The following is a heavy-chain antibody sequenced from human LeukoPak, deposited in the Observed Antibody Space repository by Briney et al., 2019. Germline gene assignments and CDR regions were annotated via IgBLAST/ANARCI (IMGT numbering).Heavy chain of an antibody. D-gene: IGHD6-13*01. Sequence: GGSLRLSCAASGFTFSSYSMNWVRQAPGKGLEWISYISRDRSTYADSVKGRFTISRDNAKNTLYLQMNSLRAEDTAVYYCARESGIAAALDLWGQGTLVTVSS. CDR2: ISRDRST. V-gene: IGHV3-48*04. CDR1: GFTFSSYS. J-gene: IGHJ5*02. CDR3: ARESGIAAALDL.